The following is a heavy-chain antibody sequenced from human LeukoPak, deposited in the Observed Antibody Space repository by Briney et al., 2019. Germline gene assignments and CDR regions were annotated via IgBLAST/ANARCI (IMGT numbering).Heavy chain of an antibody. CDR3: ARLTATVTTSPVY. V-gene: IGHV4-59*01. J-gene: IGHJ4*02. D-gene: IGHD4-17*01. Sequence: SETLSLTCTVSGGSINDYFWSWIRQPPRKGLEWIGYIFYSGRTHYNPSLKSRVTISLDTSKNQISLKLNSVTAADTAVYYCARLTATVTTSPVYWGQGTLVTVSS. CDR1: GGSINDYF. CDR2: IFYSGRT.